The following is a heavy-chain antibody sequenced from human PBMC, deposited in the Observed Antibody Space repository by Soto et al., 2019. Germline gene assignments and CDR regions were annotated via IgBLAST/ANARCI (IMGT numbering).Heavy chain of an antibody. CDR1: GYTFTSYG. D-gene: IGHD6-13*01. Sequence: ASVKVSCKASGYTFTSYGISWVRQAPGQGLEWMGWMNPNSGSTVYAQKFQGRVTMTRNTSISTAYMELSSLRSEDTAVYYCAREKSSWYDHWGQGTLVTVSS. V-gene: IGHV1-8*02. CDR2: MNPNSGST. J-gene: IGHJ5*02. CDR3: AREKSSWYDH.